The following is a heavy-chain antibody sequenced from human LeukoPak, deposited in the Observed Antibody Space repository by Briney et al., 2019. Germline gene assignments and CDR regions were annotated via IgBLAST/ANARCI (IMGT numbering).Heavy chain of an antibody. V-gene: IGHV4-59*01. D-gene: IGHD2-15*01. Sequence: SETLSLTCTVSGGSISSYYWSWIRQPPGKGLEWIGYIYYGGSTNYNPSLKSRVTISVDTSKNQFSLKLSSVTAADTAVYYCARTPPYCSGGSCYPVIYYYGMDVWGKGTTVTVSS. CDR3: ARTPPYCSGGSCYPVIYYYGMDV. CDR1: GGSISSYY. CDR2: IYYGGST. J-gene: IGHJ6*04.